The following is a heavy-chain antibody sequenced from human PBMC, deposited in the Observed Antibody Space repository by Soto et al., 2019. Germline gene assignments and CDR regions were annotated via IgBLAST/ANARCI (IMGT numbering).Heavy chain of an antibody. D-gene: IGHD5-18*01. CDR3: VRDASSGYRGWWDP. CDR2: LIPYNGDT. Sequence: ASVNVSCKASGYTFTSYGISWVRQAPGQGLEWMGLLIPYNGDTIYAQKFQGRVILTTDTATSTAYMELGSLRSDDTAVYYCVRDASSGYRGWWDPWGQGTLVTVSS. V-gene: IGHV1-18*01. J-gene: IGHJ5*02. CDR1: GYTFTSYG.